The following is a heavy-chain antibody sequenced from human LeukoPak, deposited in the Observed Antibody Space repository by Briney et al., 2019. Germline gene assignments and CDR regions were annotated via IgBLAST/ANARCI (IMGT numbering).Heavy chain of an antibody. D-gene: IGHD2-15*01. Sequence: PGGSLRLSCAASGFTFSDYYMSWIRQAPGKGLEWVSYISSSGSTIYYADSVKGRFTISRDNAKNSLYLQMNSLRAEDTAVYYCATSPYCSGGSCYHGGKGAFDIWGQGTMVTVSS. CDR1: GFTFSDYY. CDR2: ISSSGSTI. V-gene: IGHV3-11*01. CDR3: ATSPYCSGGSCYHGGKGAFDI. J-gene: IGHJ3*02.